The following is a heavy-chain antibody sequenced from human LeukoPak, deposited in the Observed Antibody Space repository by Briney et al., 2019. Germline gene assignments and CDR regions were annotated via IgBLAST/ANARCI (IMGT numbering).Heavy chain of an antibody. Sequence: GGSLRLSCAASGFTFNTYEMNWVRQAPGKGLEWVSYISSSGSTIYYADYVKGRFTISRDNARNSLYLQMNSLRAEDTAVYYCARGGWNYVFNYWGQGTLVTVSS. CDR1: GFTFNTYE. V-gene: IGHV3-48*03. D-gene: IGHD1-7*01. J-gene: IGHJ4*02. CDR3: ARGGWNYVFNY. CDR2: ISSSGSTI.